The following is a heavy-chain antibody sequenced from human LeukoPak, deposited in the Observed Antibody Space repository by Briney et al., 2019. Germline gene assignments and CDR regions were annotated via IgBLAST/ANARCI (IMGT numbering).Heavy chain of an antibody. J-gene: IGHJ3*02. D-gene: IGHD3-22*01. CDR2: ISGSGVNT. V-gene: IGHV3-23*01. CDR3: ARGRSGYGPFDAFDI. CDR1: GYTFSSYS. Sequence: GGSLRLSCTASGYTFSSYSMTWVRQAPGKGLEWVSAISGSGVNTYYADSMKGRFAASRGNSKNTLYLQMNSLRAEDTAVYYCARGRSGYGPFDAFDIWGQGTWVTVSS.